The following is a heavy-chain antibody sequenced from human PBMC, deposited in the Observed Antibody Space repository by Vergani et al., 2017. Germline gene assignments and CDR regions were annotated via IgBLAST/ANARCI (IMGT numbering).Heavy chain of an antibody. CDR1: GGSMSGYY. CDR3: GRVADFYGLGSRLLDL. Sequence: QVRLQESGPGLVKPSETLSLTCSGSGGSMSGYYWSWIRQPPGKELEWIGYMFHSGSTNYNPSLQTRVTISGDTSKNQFSLKRNSVTAADTAVYYCGRVADFYGLGSRLLDLWGQGILVTVSS. J-gene: IGHJ5*02. CDR2: MFHSGST. V-gene: IGHV4-59*01. D-gene: IGHD3-10*01.